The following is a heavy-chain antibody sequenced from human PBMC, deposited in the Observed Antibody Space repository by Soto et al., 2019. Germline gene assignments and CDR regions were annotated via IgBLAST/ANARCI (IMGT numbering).Heavy chain of an antibody. CDR3: ARVYFWSGYLFDY. Sequence: SETLSLTCTVSGGSISSCGYYWSWIRQHPGKGLEWIGYIYYSGSTYYNPSLKSRVTISVDTSKNQFSLKLSSVTAADTAVYYCARVYFWSGYLFDYWGQGTLVTAPQ. J-gene: IGHJ4*02. CDR1: GGSISSCGYY. V-gene: IGHV4-31*03. CDR2: IYYSGST. D-gene: IGHD3-3*01.